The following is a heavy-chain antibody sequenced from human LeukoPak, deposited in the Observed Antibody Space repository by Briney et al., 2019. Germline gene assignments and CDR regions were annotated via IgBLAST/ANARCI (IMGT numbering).Heavy chain of an antibody. CDR1: GYTFTGYY. J-gene: IGHJ3*02. Sequence: ASVKVSCKASGYTFTGYYMHWVRQAPGQGREWMGWINPNSGGTNYAQKFQGRVTMTRDTSISTAYMELSRLRSDDTAVYYCARDFNWNPSDAFDIWGQGTMVTVSS. CDR2: INPNSGGT. CDR3: ARDFNWNPSDAFDI. D-gene: IGHD1-1*01. V-gene: IGHV1-2*02.